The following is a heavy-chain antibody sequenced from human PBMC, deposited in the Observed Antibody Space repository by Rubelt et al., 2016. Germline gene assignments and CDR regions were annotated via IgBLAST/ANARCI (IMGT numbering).Heavy chain of an antibody. CDR2: INHSGST. V-gene: IGHV4-34*01. CDR1: GGSFSGYY. Sequence: QVQLQQWGAGLLKPSETLSLTCAVHGGSFSGYYWSWIRQPPGKGLEWIGEINHSGSTNYNPSLKSRVTKAVGTSQNQFSPKLSSVTAADTAVYYCARRRRYSGSSYWYFDLWGRGTLVTVSS. D-gene: IGHD1-26*01. CDR3: ARRRRYSGSSYWYFDL. J-gene: IGHJ2*01.